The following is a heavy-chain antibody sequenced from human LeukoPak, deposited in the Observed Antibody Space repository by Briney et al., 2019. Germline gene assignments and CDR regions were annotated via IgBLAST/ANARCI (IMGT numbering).Heavy chain of an antibody. CDR1: GFTFSSYG. Sequence: RSLRLSCAASGFTFSSYGMHWVRQAPGKGLEWVAVISYDGSNKYYADSVKGRFTISRDNSKNTLYLQMNSLRAEDTAVYYCAKVPVTTGVQGWGQGTLVTVSS. J-gene: IGHJ4*02. V-gene: IGHV3-30*18. CDR2: ISYDGSNK. CDR3: AKVPVTTGVQG. D-gene: IGHD4-23*01.